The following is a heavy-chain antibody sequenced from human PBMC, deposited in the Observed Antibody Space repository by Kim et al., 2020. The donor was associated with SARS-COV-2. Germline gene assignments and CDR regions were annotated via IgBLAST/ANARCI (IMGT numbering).Heavy chain of an antibody. J-gene: IGHJ6*02. V-gene: IGHV7-4-1*02. CDR1: GYTFTSYA. CDR3: ASHTFGEERFYYYGMDV. Sequence: ASVKVSCKASGYTFTSYAMNWVRQAPGQGLEWMGWINTNTGNPTYAQGFTGRFVFSLDTSVSTAYLQISSLKAEDTAVYYCASHTFGEERFYYYGMDVWGQGTTVTVSS. D-gene: IGHD3-10*01. CDR2: INTNTGNP.